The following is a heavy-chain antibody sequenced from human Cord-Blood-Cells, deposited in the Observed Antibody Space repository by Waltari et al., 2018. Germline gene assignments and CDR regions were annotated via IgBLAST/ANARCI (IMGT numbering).Heavy chain of an antibody. J-gene: IGHJ3*02. Sequence: LVESGGGLVKPGGSLRLSCAASGFTFSSYSMNWVRQAPGKGLEWVSSISSSSSYIYYADSVKGRFTISRDNAKNSLYLQMNSLRAEDTAVYYCAREDRRAARPGDAFDIWGQGTMVTVSS. D-gene: IGHD6-6*01. CDR1: GFTFSSYS. CDR3: AREDRRAARPGDAFDI. V-gene: IGHV3-21*01. CDR2: ISSSSSYI.